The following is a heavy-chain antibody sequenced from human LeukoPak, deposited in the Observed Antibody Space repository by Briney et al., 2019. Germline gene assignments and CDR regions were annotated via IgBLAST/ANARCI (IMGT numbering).Heavy chain of an antibody. CDR3: ARDKEYYDSSGYYSFDAFDI. CDR2: IIPIFGTA. Sequence: SVKVSCKASGGTFSSYAISWVRQAPGQGLEWMGGIIPIFGTANYAQKFQGRVTITADKSTSTAYMELSSLRSEDTAVYYCARDKEYYDSSGYYSFDAFDIWGQGTMVTVSS. D-gene: IGHD3-22*01. V-gene: IGHV1-69*06. J-gene: IGHJ3*02. CDR1: GGTFSSYA.